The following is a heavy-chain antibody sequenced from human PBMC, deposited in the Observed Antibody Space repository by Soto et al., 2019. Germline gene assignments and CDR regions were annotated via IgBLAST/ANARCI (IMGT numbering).Heavy chain of an antibody. CDR2: IYYSGST. J-gene: IGHJ5*02. CDR1: CGSIISGDYY. Sequence: SETLSLTCTFSCGSIISGDYYWSWIRQPPGKGLEWIGYIYYSGSTYYNPSLKSRVTISVDTSKNQFSLKLSSVTAADTAVYYCARGGPVGYDFWSGQYYGGWFDPWGQGTLVTVSS. CDR3: ARGGPVGYDFWSGQYYGGWFDP. D-gene: IGHD3-3*01. V-gene: IGHV4-30-4*01.